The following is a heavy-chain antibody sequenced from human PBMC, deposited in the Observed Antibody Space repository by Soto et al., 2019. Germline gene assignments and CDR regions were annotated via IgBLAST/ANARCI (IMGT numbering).Heavy chain of an antibody. CDR2: VYYRGST. CDR1: GVSISNSNTY. CDR3: ARGGGSYSSGWYYDS. D-gene: IGHD6-19*01. J-gene: IGHJ4*02. V-gene: IGHV4-59*08. Sequence: QVQLQESGPGLVKPSETMSLTCTVAGVSISNSNTYWNWVRQPPGKGLEWIGFVYYRGSTKYNPSLESRGTISVNASRNRLSLELTSVTATDTAVYYCARGGGSYSSGWYYDSWGQGTLVTVSS.